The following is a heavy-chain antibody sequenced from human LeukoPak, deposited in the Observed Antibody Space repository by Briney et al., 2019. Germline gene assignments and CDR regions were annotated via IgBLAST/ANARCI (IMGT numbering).Heavy chain of an antibody. CDR1: GGSISSGGYS. Sequence: SETLSLTCAVSGGSISSGGYSWSWIRQPPGKGLEWIGYIYHSGSTYYNPSLKSRVTISVDRSKNQFSLKLSSVTAADTAVYYCARESHIPPGAFDIWGQGTMVTVSS. CDR3: ARESHIPPGAFDI. J-gene: IGHJ3*02. D-gene: IGHD2-21*01. CDR2: IYHSGST. V-gene: IGHV4-30-2*01.